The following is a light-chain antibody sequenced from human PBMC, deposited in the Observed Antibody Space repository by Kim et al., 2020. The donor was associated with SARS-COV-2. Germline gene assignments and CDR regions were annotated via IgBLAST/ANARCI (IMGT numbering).Light chain of an antibody. CDR2: DVS. Sequence: QSITSSCTGTSSDVGGYNYVSWYQQHPGKAPKLMIDDVSNRPSGVSNRFSGSKSGNTASLTISGLQAEDEADYYCSSYTSSSTPYVFGTGTKVTVL. CDR1: SSDVGGYNY. J-gene: IGLJ1*01. V-gene: IGLV2-14*03. CDR3: SSYTSSSTPYV.